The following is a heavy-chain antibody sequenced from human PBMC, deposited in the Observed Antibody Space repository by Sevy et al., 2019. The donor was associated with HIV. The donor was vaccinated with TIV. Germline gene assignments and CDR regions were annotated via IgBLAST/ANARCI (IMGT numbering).Heavy chain of an antibody. D-gene: IGHD5-12*01. CDR1: GFSVSNNY. J-gene: IGHJ4*02. Sequence: GGSLRLSCAASGFSVSNNYLSWVRQAPRKGLEWVSAIYSGGNTYYADSVKGRFTISRDNSKNTVYLQMNGLRAEDTAVYYCARETVSGYNLWGQGTLVTVSS. V-gene: IGHV3-53*01. CDR2: IYSGGNT. CDR3: ARETVSGYNL.